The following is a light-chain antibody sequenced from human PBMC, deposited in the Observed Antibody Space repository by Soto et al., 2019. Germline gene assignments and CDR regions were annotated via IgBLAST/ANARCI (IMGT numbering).Light chain of an antibody. V-gene: IGKV3-15*01. CDR3: QQYQNWPLP. J-gene: IGKJ4*01. CDR2: GAS. CDR1: QSVSSN. Sequence: EIVLTPSPGTLSLSPCEGATLSRRASQSVSSNFAWYQQKPGQAPRLLIYGASTRATGIPARFSGSGSGTEFTLSISSLQSEDVAVYYCQQYQNWPLPFGGGTKVDTK.